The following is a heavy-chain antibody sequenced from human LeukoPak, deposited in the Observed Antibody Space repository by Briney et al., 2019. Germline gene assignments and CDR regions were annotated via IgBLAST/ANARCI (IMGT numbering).Heavy chain of an antibody. CDR3: ARHGLRDAFDI. J-gene: IGHJ3*02. CDR1: GGTFSSYA. CDR2: IIPIIGTA. V-gene: IGHV1-69*05. Sequence: ASVKVSCKASGGTFSSYAISWVRQAPGQGLEWMGGIIPIIGTANYAQKFQGRVTITTDESTSTAYMELSSLRSEDTAVYYCARHGLRDAFDIWGQGTMVTVSS.